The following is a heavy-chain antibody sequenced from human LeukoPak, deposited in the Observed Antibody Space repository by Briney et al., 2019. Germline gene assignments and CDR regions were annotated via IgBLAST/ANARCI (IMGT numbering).Heavy chain of an antibody. CDR1: GGSISSSSYY. CDR2: IYYSGST. CDR3: ARLDYYGSGSYSDY. D-gene: IGHD3-10*01. V-gene: IGHV4-39*01. J-gene: IGHJ4*02. Sequence: SETLSLTCTVSGGSISSSSYYWGWIRQPPGKGLECIGSIYYSGSTYYNPSLKSRVTISVDTSKNQFSLKLSSVTAADTAVYYCARLDYYGSGSYSDYWGQGTLVTVSS.